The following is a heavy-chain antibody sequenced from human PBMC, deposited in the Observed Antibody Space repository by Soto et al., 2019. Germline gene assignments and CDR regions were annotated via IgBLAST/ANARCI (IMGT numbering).Heavy chain of an antibody. CDR3: ARERYSSLSEGMDV. CDR1: GGSISSYY. V-gene: IGHV4-59*01. J-gene: IGHJ6*02. Sequence: SETLSLTCTVSGGSISSYYWSWIRQPPGKGLEWIGYIYYSGSTNYNPSLKSRVTISVDTSKNQFSLKLSSVTAADTAVYYCARERYSSLSEGMDVWGQGTTVTVSS. CDR2: IYYSGST. D-gene: IGHD6-13*01.